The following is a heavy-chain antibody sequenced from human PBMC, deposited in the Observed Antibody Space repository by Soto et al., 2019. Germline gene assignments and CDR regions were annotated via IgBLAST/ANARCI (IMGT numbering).Heavy chain of an antibody. Sequence: QVHLLQSGAEVKKPGSSVKVACKASGGTFRSYRISWVRQAPGHGLEWMGRIIPSHGLLNYAQKFQGRVRITADKSTSTAYMELSGLRSEDTAGYDCVLPVSLSPHWGQGTVVTVSS. J-gene: IGHJ4*02. CDR3: VLPVSLSPH. CDR1: GGTFRSYR. CDR2: IIPSHGLL. V-gene: IGHV1-69*02. D-gene: IGHD6-19*01.